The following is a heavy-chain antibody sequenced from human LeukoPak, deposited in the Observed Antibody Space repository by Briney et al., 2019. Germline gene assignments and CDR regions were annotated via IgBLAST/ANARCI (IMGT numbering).Heavy chain of an antibody. V-gene: IGHV3-30*18. D-gene: IGHD3-10*01. Sequence: QAGGSLRLSCAASGFTFSSYGIHWVRQAPGKGLEWVAVISYDGSNKYYGDSVKGRFTISRDNSKNTLYLQMNSLRAEDTAVYYCAKDGDYYGSGSSHIDYWGQGALVTVSS. CDR3: AKDGDYYGSGSSHIDY. J-gene: IGHJ4*02. CDR2: ISYDGSNK. CDR1: GFTFSSYG.